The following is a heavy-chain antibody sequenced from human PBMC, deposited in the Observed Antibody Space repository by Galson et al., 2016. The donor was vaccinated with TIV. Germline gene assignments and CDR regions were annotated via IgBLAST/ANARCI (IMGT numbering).Heavy chain of an antibody. Sequence: QSGAEVKKPGESLKISCQGSGYPFTTYRIAWVRQVPGKGLEWMGVIYPGDSDTTYNPSFQGQVTISAAKSIRPAYLQWTRLKASDTAVSYSARHRRGYSHGRSLTSCVLDFWGQGTTVTVYS. J-gene: IGHJ6*02. D-gene: IGHD5-18*01. V-gene: IGHV5-51*01. CDR2: IYPGDSDT. CDR3: ARHRRGYSHGRSLTSCVLDF. CDR1: GYPFTTYR.